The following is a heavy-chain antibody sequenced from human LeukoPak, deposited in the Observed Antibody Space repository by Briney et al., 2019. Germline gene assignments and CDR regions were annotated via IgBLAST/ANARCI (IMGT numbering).Heavy chain of an antibody. CDR2: IYYSGST. D-gene: IGHD3-9*01. J-gene: IGHJ6*02. V-gene: IGHV4-39*01. Sequence: SETLSLTCTVSGGSISSSSYYWGWIRQPPGKGLEWIGSIYYSGSTHYNPSLKSRVTISVDTSKNQFSLKLSSVTAADTAVYYCARHMALVINYGMDVWGQGTTVTVSS. CDR1: GGSISSSSYY. CDR3: ARHMALVINYGMDV.